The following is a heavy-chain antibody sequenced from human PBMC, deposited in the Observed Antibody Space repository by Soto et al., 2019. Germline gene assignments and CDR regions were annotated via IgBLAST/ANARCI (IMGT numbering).Heavy chain of an antibody. CDR3: AKDQGGYSSSWYVPYYYYYGMDV. CDR1: GFTFSSYA. Sequence: PGGSLRLSCAASGFTFSSYAMSWVRQAPGKGLEWVSAINGSGGSTYYADSVKGRFTISRDNSKNTLYLQMNSLRAEDTAVYYCAKDQGGYSSSWYVPYYYYYGMDVWGQGTTVTVSS. J-gene: IGHJ6*02. V-gene: IGHV3-23*01. D-gene: IGHD6-13*01. CDR2: INGSGGST.